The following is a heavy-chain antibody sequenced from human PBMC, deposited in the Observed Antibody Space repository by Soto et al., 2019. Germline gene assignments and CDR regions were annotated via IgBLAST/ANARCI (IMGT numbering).Heavy chain of an antibody. CDR3: ARVWGGAFDI. J-gene: IGHJ3*02. Sequence: PSETLSLTGAVSGGSISSSNWWSWVRQPPGKGLEWIGEIYHSGSTNYNPSLKSRVTISVDTSKNQFSLKLSSVTAADTAVYYCARVWGGAFDIWGQGTMVTVSS. V-gene: IGHV4-4*02. CDR2: IYHSGST. D-gene: IGHD3-10*01. CDR1: GGSISSSNW.